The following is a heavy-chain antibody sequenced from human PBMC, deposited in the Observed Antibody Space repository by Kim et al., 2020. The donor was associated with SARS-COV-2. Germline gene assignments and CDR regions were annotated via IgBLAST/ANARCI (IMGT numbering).Heavy chain of an antibody. CDR2: INSSGTSI. Sequence: GGSLRLSCAASGFSFSSYEMNWVRQTPGKGLEWVSHINSSGTSIYYADSVKGRFTISRDNAKNSLYLQMNSLRAEDTAVYYCAKDEHNYGFFHYCAQGSL. D-gene: IGHD5-18*01. CDR1: GFSFSSYE. V-gene: IGHV3-48*03. CDR3: AKDEHNYGFFHY. J-gene: IGHJ4*02.